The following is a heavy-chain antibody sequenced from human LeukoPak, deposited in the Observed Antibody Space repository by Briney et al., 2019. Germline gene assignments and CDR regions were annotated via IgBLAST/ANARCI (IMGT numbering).Heavy chain of an antibody. CDR2: ISSSSSSYI. CDR1: GFTFSSYS. D-gene: IGHD4-17*01. J-gene: IGHJ6*04. V-gene: IGHV3-21*01. CDR3: AREYGDYYYYGMDV. Sequence: GGSLRLSCAASGFTFSSYSMNWVRQAPGKGLEWVSSISSSSSSYIYYADSVKGRFTISRDNAKNSLYLQMNSLRAEDTAVYYCAREYGDYYYYGMDVWGKGTTVTVSS.